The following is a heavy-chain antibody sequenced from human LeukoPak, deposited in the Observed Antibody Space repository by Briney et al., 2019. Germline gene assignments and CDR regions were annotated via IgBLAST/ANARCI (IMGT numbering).Heavy chain of an antibody. J-gene: IGHJ1*01. CDR1: GGSISSYY. D-gene: IGHD2-21*02. CDR3: ASEAVTAIPFFQH. V-gene: IGHV4-59*01. Sequence: SETLSLTCTVSGGSISSYYWSWIRQPPGKGLEWIGYIYYSGSTNYNPSLKSRVTISVDTSKNQFSLKLSSVTAADTAVYYCASEAVTAIPFFQHWGQGTLVTVSS. CDR2: IYYSGST.